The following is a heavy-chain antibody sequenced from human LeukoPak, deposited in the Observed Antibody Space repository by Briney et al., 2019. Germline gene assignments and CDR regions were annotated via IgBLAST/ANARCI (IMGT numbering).Heavy chain of an antibody. V-gene: IGHV1-18*01. CDR1: GYTFTSYG. D-gene: IGHD5-12*01. CDR2: ISAYNGNT. CDR3: ARSGRGTYYYFDL. Sequence: ASVKVSCKASGYTFTSYGISWVRQAPGQGLEWMGWISAYNGNTNYAQKFLGRVTMTADTSTSTAYMELRSLTSDDTAVYYCARSGRGTYYYFDLWGQGTLVTVSS. J-gene: IGHJ4*02.